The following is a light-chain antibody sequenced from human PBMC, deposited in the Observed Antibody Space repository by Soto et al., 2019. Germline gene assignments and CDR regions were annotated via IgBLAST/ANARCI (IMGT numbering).Light chain of an antibody. V-gene: IGLV6-57*04. J-gene: IGLJ3*02. CDR2: EDN. CDR3: QSYDSSNLWV. CDR1: SGSIASNY. Sequence: NFMLTQPHSVSESPGKTVTIPCTRSSGSIASNYVQWYQQRPGSAPTTVIYEDNQRPSGVPDRFSGSIDSSSNSASLTISGLKTEDDADYYCQSYDSSNLWVFGGGTQLTVL.